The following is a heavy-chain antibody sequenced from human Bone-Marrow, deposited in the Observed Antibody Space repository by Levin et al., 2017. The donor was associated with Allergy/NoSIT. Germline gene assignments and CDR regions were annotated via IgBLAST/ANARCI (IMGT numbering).Heavy chain of an antibody. J-gene: IGHJ6*04. Sequence: PGGSLRLSCTASGFTFSDYYMSWIRRAPGKGLEWIAYISYSGTTMKYADSVKGRFVISRDNVNNSLYLQMNSLRDDDTAVYYCARPFLAVIGTPDDYYLYGMDVWGKGTTVTVSS. CDR1: GFTFSDYY. V-gene: IGHV3-11*01. CDR3: ARPFLAVIGTPDDYYLYGMDV. D-gene: IGHD3-22*01. CDR2: ISYSGTTM.